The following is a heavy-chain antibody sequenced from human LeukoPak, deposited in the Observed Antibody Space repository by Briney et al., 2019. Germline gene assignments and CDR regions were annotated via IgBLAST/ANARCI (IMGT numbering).Heavy chain of an antibody. CDR1: GFTFTDYY. D-gene: IGHD4-23*01. CDR2: ISPTGSRI. V-gene: IGHV3-11*01. Sequence: PGGSLRLSCAASGFTFTDYYMSWIRQAPGKGLEWISYISPTGSRIYYTDSVKGRFTISRDNAKKSLILQMNSLRADDTAVYYCARRLGLRWDLQAFDIWGQGTMVTVPS. CDR3: ARRLGLRWDLQAFDI. J-gene: IGHJ3*02.